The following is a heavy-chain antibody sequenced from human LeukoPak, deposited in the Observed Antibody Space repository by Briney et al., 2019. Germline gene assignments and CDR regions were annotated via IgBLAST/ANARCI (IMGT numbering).Heavy chain of an antibody. V-gene: IGHV3-21*01. J-gene: IGHJ4*02. CDR3: ARGFWSGYYKDY. D-gene: IGHD3-3*01. Sequence: GGPLRLSCAASGFTFSSYSMNWVRQAPGKGLEWVSCISSSSSYIYNADSVKGRFTISRDNAKNSLYLQMNSLRAEDTAVYYCARGFWSGYYKDYWGQGTLVTVSS. CDR2: ISSSSSYI. CDR1: GFTFSSYS.